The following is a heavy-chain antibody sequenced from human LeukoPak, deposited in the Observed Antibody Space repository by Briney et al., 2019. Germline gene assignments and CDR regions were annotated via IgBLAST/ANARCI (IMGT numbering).Heavy chain of an antibody. CDR2: IYPGDSDT. J-gene: IGHJ5*02. CDR3: ARQGDYDSSGYYPNWFDP. CDR1: GYSFTSYW. D-gene: IGHD3-22*01. V-gene: IGHV5-51*01. Sequence: GESLKISCKGSGYSFTSYWIGWVRRMPGKGLEWMGIIYPGDSDTRYSPSFQGQATISADKSISTAYLQWSSLKASDTAMYYCARQGDYDSSGYYPNWFDPWGQGTLVTVSS.